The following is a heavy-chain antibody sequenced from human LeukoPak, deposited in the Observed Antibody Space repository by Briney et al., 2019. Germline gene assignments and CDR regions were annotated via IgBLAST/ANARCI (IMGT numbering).Heavy chain of an antibody. J-gene: IGHJ4*02. CDR2: IYYSGST. V-gene: IGHV4-59*01. Sequence: SETLSLTCTVSGGSISSYYWSWIRQPPGKGLEWIGYIYYSGSTNYNPSLKSRVTISVDTSKNQFSLKLSSVTAADTAVYYCARAEGSGSYYNAYFDYWGQGTLVTVSS. CDR1: GGSISSYY. D-gene: IGHD3-10*01. CDR3: ARAEGSGSYYNAYFDY.